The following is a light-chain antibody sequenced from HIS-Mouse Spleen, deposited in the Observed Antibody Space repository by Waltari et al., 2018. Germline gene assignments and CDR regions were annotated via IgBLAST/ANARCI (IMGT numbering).Light chain of an antibody. CDR1: ALPKKY. V-gene: IGLV3-10*01. CDR2: EDS. Sequence: SYELTQPPSVSVSPGQTARITCSGDALPKKYAYWYQQKSGQATVLVIYEDSKRPSGIPERFSGSSSGTMATLTISGAQVEDEADYYCYSTDSSGNHYVFGTGTKVTVL. J-gene: IGLJ1*01. CDR3: YSTDSSGNHYV.